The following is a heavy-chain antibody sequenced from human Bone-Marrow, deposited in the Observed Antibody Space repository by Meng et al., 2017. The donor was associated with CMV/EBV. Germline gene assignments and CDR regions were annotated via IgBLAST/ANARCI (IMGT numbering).Heavy chain of an antibody. J-gene: IGHJ6*02. CDR3: ASNRASMVRGYGMDV. Sequence: ASVKVSCKASGYTFTGYYMHWVRQAPGQGLEWMGWINPNSGGTNYAQKFQGRVTMTRDTSISTAYMELSRLRSDDTAVYYCASNRASMVRGYGMDVWGQGTTITVSS. CDR1: GYTFTGYY. D-gene: IGHD3-10*01. V-gene: IGHV1-2*02. CDR2: INPNSGGT.